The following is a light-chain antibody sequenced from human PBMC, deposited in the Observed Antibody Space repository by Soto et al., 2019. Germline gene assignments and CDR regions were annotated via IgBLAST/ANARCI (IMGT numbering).Light chain of an antibody. J-gene: IGKJ1*01. V-gene: IGKV3-20*01. CDR3: QQYGSSPRT. CDR1: QSVTSPF. Sequence: EIVLTQSPGTLSLSPGERATLSCRASQSVTSPFLAWYQQKPGQPPRLLIYSTSGRATGIPDRFSGSGSGTDFTLTISSLEPEDSAVYDCQQYGSSPRTFGQGTKVDIK. CDR2: STS.